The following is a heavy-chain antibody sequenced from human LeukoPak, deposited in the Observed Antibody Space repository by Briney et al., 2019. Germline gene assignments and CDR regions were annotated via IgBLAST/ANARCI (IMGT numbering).Heavy chain of an antibody. V-gene: IGHV3-21*01. J-gene: IGHJ6*03. D-gene: IGHD3-3*01. CDR3: ARVSYDFWSGYSNYYMDV. CDR2: ISSSSSYI. CDR1: GFTFSSYS. Sequence: GGSLRLSCAASGFTFSSYSMNWVRQAPGKGLEWVSSISSSSSYIYYADSVKGRFTISRDNAKNTLYLQMNSLRAEDTAGYYCARVSYDFWSGYSNYYMDVWGKGTTVTVSS.